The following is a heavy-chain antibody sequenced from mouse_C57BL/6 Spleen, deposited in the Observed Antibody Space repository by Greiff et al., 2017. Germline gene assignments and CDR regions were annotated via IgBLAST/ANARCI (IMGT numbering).Heavy chain of an antibody. J-gene: IGHJ4*01. CDR2: INPYNGGT. V-gene: IGHV1-19*01. CDR3: AREATTVVARDYAMDY. Sequence: VQLQQSGPVLVKPGASVKMSCKASGYTFTDYYMNWVKQSHGKSLEWIGVINPYNGGTSYNQKFKGKATLTVDKSSSTAYMELNSLTSEDSAVYYCAREATTVVARDYAMDYWGQGTSGTVSS. D-gene: IGHD1-1*01. CDR1: GYTFTDYY.